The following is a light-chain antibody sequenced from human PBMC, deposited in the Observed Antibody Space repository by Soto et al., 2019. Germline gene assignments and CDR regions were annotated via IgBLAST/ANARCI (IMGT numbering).Light chain of an antibody. CDR3: QHLKTYPQT. J-gene: IGKJ1*01. Sequence: DFQLTQSPSFLSASIGDRVTITCRASQGISSYLAWYQQKPGKPPKLLIYTASTLQSGVPPRFSGSGSGTEFTLTISSLQPEDFATYYCQHLKTYPQTFGQGTKVDIK. V-gene: IGKV1-9*01. CDR2: TAS. CDR1: QGISSY.